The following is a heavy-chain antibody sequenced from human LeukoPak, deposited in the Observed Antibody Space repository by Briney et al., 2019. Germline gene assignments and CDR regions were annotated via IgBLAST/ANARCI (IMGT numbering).Heavy chain of an antibody. D-gene: IGHD3-3*01. J-gene: IGHJ6*03. CDR2: IRNDGTNK. CDR3: AKSWSGYYHYYMDV. Sequence: PGGSLRLSCATSGFTFSTYAMHWVRQAPGKGLEWVASIRNDGTNKNHVDSVKGRFTISRDNSKNTLLLQMDSLRPEDTAIYYCAKSWSGYYHYYMDVWGKGTTVTVSS. CDR1: GFTFSTYA. V-gene: IGHV3-30*02.